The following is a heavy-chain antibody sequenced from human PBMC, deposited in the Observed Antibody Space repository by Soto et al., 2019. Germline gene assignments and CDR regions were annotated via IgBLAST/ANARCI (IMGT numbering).Heavy chain of an antibody. CDR2: IYYSGST. J-gene: IGHJ6*02. CDR3: ARERIVLVPAAISSRQGYYYYGMDV. V-gene: IGHV4-31*03. CDR1: GGSISSGGYY. Sequence: QVQLQESGPGLVKPSQTLSLTCTVSGGSISSGGYYWSWIRQHPGKGLEWIGYIYYSGSTYYNPSLKSRVTISVDTSKNQFSLKLSSVTAADTAVYYCARERIVLVPAAISSRQGYYYYGMDVWGQGTTVTVSS. D-gene: IGHD2-2*01.